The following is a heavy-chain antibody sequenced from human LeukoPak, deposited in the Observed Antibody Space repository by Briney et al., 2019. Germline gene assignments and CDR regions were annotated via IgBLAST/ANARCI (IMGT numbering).Heavy chain of an antibody. CDR1: GGSISSSSYY. V-gene: IGHV4-39*01. CDR3: ASPPGGLVGATNHDAFDI. D-gene: IGHD1-26*01. CDR2: TYYSGST. Sequence: SETLSLTCTVSGGSISSSSYYWGWIRQPPGKGLEWIGSTYYSGSTYYNPSLKSRVTISVDTSKNQFSLKLSSVTAADTAVYYCASPPGGLVGATNHDAFDIWGQGTMVTVSS. J-gene: IGHJ3*02.